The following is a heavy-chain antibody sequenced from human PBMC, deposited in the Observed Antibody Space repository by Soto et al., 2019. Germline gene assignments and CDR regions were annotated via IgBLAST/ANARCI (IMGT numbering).Heavy chain of an antibody. Sequence: SETLSLTCAVSGDSISSSVWWTWVRQPPGKGLEGIGEVFHTGNTNYNPTLKSGVTMSVDKSTNEFSLKVTSVTAADTSIYYCARKAWVRFDYWGQGALVTVSS. D-gene: IGHD7-27*01. CDR1: GDSISSSVW. J-gene: IGHJ4*02. CDR3: ARKAWVRFDY. CDR2: VFHTGNT. V-gene: IGHV4-4*02.